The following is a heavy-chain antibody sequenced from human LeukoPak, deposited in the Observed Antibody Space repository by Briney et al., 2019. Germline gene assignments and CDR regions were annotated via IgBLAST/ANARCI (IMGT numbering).Heavy chain of an antibody. V-gene: IGHV4-59*01. Sequence: SETLSLTCTVSGGSISNNFWTWIRQPPGKGLECIGFMYYSESASYNLSLNSRVTVSVDKSKNQISLKLTSVTAADTAVYYCARFPASAEYRHYYHMDVWGKGTTVTVSS. J-gene: IGHJ6*03. CDR1: GGSISNNF. CDR2: MYYSESA. D-gene: IGHD6-25*01. CDR3: ARFPASAEYRHYYHMDV.